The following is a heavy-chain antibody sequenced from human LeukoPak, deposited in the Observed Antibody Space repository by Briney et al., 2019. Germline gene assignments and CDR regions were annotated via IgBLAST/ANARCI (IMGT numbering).Heavy chain of an antibody. Sequence: SETLSLTCTVSGDSIRSRNYYWAWIRQPPGKRLEWIGGFVYTGVYYNPSLESRVTISIDTSKNQFSLKLRSLTAADTAVYYCARDNPSGSYSLDYWGQGTLVTVSS. V-gene: IGHV4-39*07. CDR3: ARDNPSGSYSLDY. J-gene: IGHJ4*02. CDR2: FVYTGV. D-gene: IGHD1-26*01. CDR1: GDSIRSRNYY.